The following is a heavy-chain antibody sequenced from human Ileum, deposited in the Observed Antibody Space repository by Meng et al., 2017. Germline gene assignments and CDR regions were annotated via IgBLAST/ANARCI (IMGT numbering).Heavy chain of an antibody. J-gene: IGHJ3*02. Sequence: GGPLRLSCAASGFTVSSNYMSWVRQAPGKGLEWVSVIYSGGSTYYADSVKGRFTISRDNSKNTLYLQMNSLRAEDTAVYYCARTRRYEDAFDIWGQGTMVTVSS. V-gene: IGHV3-66*02. D-gene: IGHD3-3*01. CDR1: GFTVSSNY. CDR3: ARTRRYEDAFDI. CDR2: IYSGGST.